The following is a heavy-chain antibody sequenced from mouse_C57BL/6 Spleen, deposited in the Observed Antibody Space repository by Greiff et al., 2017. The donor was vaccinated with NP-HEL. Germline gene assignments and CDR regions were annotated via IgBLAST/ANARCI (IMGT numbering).Heavy chain of an antibody. V-gene: IGHV1-69*01. CDR1: GYTFTSYW. Sequence: QVQLQQPGAELVMPGASVKLSCKASGYTFTSYWMHWVKPRPGQGLEWIGEIDPSDSYTNYNQKFKGKFTLTVDKSSSTAYMQLSCLTSQDSAVLYCAVIYCYVSSDAAWFAYGGQGTLVTVSA. D-gene: IGHD1-1*01. CDR3: AVIYCYVSSDAAWFAY. CDR2: IDPSDSYT. J-gene: IGHJ3*01.